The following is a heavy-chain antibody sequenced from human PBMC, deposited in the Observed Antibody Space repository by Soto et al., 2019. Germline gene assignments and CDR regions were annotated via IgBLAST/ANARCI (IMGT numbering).Heavy chain of an antibody. CDR3: ARELDGTSQIDN. J-gene: IGHJ4*02. CDR1: GFTFSNYG. D-gene: IGHD2-2*01. CDR2: ISSSSSNI. Sequence: EVQLVESGGGLVKPGGYLRLSCAASGFTFSNYGMNWVRQAPGKGLEWVSSISSSSSNIYYGDSVKCRFTISRDNAKSSLYLKMNSLRDEDSAMYYCARELDGTSQIDNWGQGTLVTVSS. V-gene: IGHV3-21*01.